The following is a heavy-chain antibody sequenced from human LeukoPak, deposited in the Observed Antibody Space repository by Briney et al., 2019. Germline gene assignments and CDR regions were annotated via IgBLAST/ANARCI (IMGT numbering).Heavy chain of an antibody. CDR1: GFTFSSYE. V-gene: IGHV3-21*01. Sequence: GGSLRLSCAASGFTFSSYEMNWVRQAPGKGLEWVSSISSSSSYIYYADSVKGRFTISRDNAKNSLYLQMNSLRAEDTAVYYCARDLATGYCSGGSCYPGWAFDIWGQGTMVTVSS. CDR3: ARDLATGYCSGGSCYPGWAFDI. D-gene: IGHD2-15*01. J-gene: IGHJ3*02. CDR2: ISSSSSYI.